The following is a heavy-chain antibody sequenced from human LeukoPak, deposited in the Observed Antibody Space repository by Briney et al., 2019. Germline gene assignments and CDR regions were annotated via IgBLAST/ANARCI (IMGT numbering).Heavy chain of an antibody. CDR1: GFTFSSYA. D-gene: IGHD1-26*01. CDR2: ISGSGSKT. V-gene: IGHV3-23*01. CDR3: ARGVDLVGELDY. Sequence: PGGSLRLSCAASGFTFSSYAMNWVRQAPGKGLEWISTISGSGSKTYYADSVKGRFTISRDNSKNTLYLQMNSLRAEDTAVYYCARGVDLVGELDYWGQGTLVTVSS. J-gene: IGHJ4*02.